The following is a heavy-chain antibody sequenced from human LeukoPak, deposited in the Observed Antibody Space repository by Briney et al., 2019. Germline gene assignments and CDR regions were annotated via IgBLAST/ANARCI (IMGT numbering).Heavy chain of an antibody. V-gene: IGHV3-30*04. CDR2: ISFDGGKI. CDR3: ARDPAKGAATYFDY. CDR1: AFPFSNYA. D-gene: IGHD2-15*01. Sequence: GGSLRLSCTASAFPFSNYAMNWVRQTPGEGLEWVALISFDGGKIYYADSMKGRFTISRDNSKNTLFLQMNSLTVEDTAVYYCARDPAKGAATYFDYWGQGTLVTVSS. J-gene: IGHJ4*02.